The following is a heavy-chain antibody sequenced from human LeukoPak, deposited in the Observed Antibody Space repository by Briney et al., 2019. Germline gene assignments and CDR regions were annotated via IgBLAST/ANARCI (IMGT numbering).Heavy chain of an antibody. D-gene: IGHD2-15*01. Sequence: GGSLRLSCAASGFTFSSYEMNWVRQAPGKGLEWVSGISWNSGSIGYADSVKGRFTISRDNAKNFLYLQMNSLRAEDTALYYCAKARGSRYCSGGSCYGYFDYWGQGTLVTVSS. CDR1: GFTFSSYE. CDR2: ISWNSGSI. CDR3: AKARGSRYCSGGSCYGYFDY. V-gene: IGHV3-9*01. J-gene: IGHJ4*02.